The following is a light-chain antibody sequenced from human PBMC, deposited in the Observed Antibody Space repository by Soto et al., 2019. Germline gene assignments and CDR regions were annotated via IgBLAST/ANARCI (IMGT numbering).Light chain of an antibody. CDR3: QQYYRSCT. J-gene: IGKJ2*02. Sequence: DIQLTQSPSTLSASVGDRVTITCRASQSVTDWLAWYQQKPGKAPKLLIYDASGLQSGVPSRFSGSGSGTEFSLPISSLQPDDFATYYCQQYYRSCTFGPGTKVEIK. CDR1: QSVTDW. CDR2: DAS. V-gene: IGKV1-5*01.